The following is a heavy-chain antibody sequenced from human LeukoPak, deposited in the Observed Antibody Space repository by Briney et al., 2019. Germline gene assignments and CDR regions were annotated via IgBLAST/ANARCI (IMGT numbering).Heavy chain of an antibody. D-gene: IGHD3-16*01. Sequence: GGSLRLSCAASGFTFRNYGMHWIRQAPGKGLEWVSVIFYDGSKKYYADFVKGRFTISRDNSKNVVYLQMDSLRAEDTAFYYCARSLGETTFDWWGQGTLVTVPS. CDR1: GFTFRNYG. J-gene: IGHJ4*02. V-gene: IGHV3-33*08. CDR2: IFYDGSKK. CDR3: ARSLGETTFDW.